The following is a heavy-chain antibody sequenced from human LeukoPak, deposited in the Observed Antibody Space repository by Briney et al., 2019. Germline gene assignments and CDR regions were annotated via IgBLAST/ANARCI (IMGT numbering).Heavy chain of an antibody. V-gene: IGHV4-4*02. CDR2: ISLSGYT. D-gene: IGHD1-26*01. CDR3: SRESGPLSPSGH. Sequence: SETLSLTCGVSGGSITSTNYRSWVRQPPGQGLEWIGEISLSGYTGFNPSLRSRVTMSLDESKSHLSLNLASVTAADTAVYYCSRESGPLSPSGHWGQGILVTVTS. CDR1: GGSITSTNY. J-gene: IGHJ4*02.